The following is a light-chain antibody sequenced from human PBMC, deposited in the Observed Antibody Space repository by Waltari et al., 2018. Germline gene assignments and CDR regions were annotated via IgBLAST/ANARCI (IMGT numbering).Light chain of an antibody. CDR1: QSLLYNSNDKNY. CDR3: QQYYSRRT. Sequence: DIVMTQSPDSLAVSLGERATINCKSSQSLLYNSNDKNYLAWYQQNPGQPPKLLFYWASTRHSGVPDRFSGSGSATDFTLTISSLQAEDVAVYYCQQYYSRRTFGQGTRVEIK. CDR2: WAS. J-gene: IGKJ1*01. V-gene: IGKV4-1*01.